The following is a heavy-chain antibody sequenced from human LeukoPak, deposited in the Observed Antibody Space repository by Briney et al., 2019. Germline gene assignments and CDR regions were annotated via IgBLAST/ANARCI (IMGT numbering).Heavy chain of an antibody. CDR1: GGSISSYY. J-gene: IGHJ4*02. D-gene: IGHD3-22*01. CDR3: ARDQYYYDSSGYLTFDY. V-gene: IGHV4-4*07. Sequence: KSSETLSLTCTVSGGSISSYYWSWIRQPAGKGLEWIGRIHTSGSTNYNPSLKSRVTMSVDTSKNQFSLKLSSVTAADTAVYYCARDQYYYDSSGYLTFDYWGQGTLVTVSS. CDR2: IHTSGST.